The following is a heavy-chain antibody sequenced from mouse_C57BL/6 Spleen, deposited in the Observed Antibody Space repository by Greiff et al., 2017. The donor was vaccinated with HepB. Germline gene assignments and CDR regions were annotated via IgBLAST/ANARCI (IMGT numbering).Heavy chain of an antibody. V-gene: IGHV1-4*01. J-gene: IGHJ4*01. D-gene: IGHD6-1*01. Sequence: QVTLKVSGAELARPGASVKMSCKASGYTFTSYTMHWVKQRPGQGLEWIGYINPSSGYTKYNQKYKDKATLTADKSSSTAYMQLSSLTSEDSAVYYCARCGLHAMDYWGQGTSVTVSS. CDR1: GYTFTSYT. CDR2: INPSSGYT. CDR3: ARCGLHAMDY.